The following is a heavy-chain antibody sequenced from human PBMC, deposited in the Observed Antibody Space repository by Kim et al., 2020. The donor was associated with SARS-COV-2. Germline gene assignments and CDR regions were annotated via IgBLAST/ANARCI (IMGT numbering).Heavy chain of an antibody. V-gene: IGHV4-34*01. CDR3: ARGRVFGFWSGYYSPYYF. CDR1: GDSFGSYY. Sequence: SETLSLTCAYSGDSFGSYYWAWIRQTPGKGLEWIAEISRRGDTNDNPSLMARVIISVDTSKRQFSLKLTSLTAADTAVYYCARGRVFGFWSGYYSPYYF. CDR2: ISRRGDT. D-gene: IGHD3-3*01. J-gene: IGHJ4*01.